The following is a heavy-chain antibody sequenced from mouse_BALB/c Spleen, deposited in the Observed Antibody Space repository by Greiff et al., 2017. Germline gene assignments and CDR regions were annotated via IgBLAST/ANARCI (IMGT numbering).Heavy chain of an antibody. J-gene: IGHJ3*01. Sequence: VQLQQSGAELVRPGTSVKVSCKASGYAFTNYLIEWVKQRPGQGLEWIGVINPGSGGTNYNEKFKGKATLTADKSSSTAYMQLSSLTSDDSAVYFCARGDYYGWFAYWGQGTLVTVSA. CDR2: INPGSGGT. V-gene: IGHV1-54*01. D-gene: IGHD1-1*01. CDR3: ARGDYYGWFAY. CDR1: GYAFTNYL.